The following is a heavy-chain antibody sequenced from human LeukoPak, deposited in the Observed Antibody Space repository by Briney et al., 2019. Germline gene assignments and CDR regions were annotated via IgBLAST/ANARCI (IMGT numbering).Heavy chain of an antibody. CDR2: IRYDGSNK. V-gene: IGHV3-30*02. J-gene: IGHJ4*02. CDR1: GFTFSSYG. D-gene: IGHD5-18*01. CDR3: ARDRGYSYGSGFDY. Sequence: PGGSLRLSCAASGFTFSSYGMHWVRQAPGKGLEWVAFIRYDGSNKYYADSVKGRFTISRDNSKNTLYLQMNSLRAEDTAVYYCARDRGYSYGSGFDYWGQGTLVSVSS.